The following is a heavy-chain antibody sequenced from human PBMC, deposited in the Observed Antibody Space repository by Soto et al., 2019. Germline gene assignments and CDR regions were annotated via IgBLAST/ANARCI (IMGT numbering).Heavy chain of an antibody. Sequence: SVKVSCKASGGTFSSYAISWVRQAPGQGLEWMGGIIPIFGTANYAQKFQGRVTITADESTSTAYMELSSLRSEDTAVYYCARIRITMVRGVITPYSYGMDVWGQGTTVTVSS. V-gene: IGHV1-69*13. D-gene: IGHD3-10*01. CDR2: IIPIFGTA. J-gene: IGHJ6*02. CDR3: ARIRITMVRGVITPYSYGMDV. CDR1: GGTFSSYA.